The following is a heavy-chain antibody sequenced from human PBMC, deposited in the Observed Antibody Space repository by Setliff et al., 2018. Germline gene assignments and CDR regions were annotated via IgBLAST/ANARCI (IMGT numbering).Heavy chain of an antibody. CDR1: GFTFSAYG. CDR3: ARDGSIEVGPGTNQELDV. V-gene: IGHV3-33*01. CDR2: IWYDGSNK. J-gene: IGHJ6*03. D-gene: IGHD2-2*01. Sequence: PGGSLRLSCAASGFTFSAYGMHWVRQAPGKGLEWVAFIWYDGSNKYYVDSVKGRFTVSRDNTNNSMYLQMNSLGTDDTAVYYCARDGSIEVGPGTNQELDVWGTGTTVTVS.